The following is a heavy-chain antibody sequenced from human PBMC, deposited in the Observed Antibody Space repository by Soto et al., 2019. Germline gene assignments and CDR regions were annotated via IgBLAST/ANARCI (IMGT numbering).Heavy chain of an antibody. CDR2: ISGSGGST. Sequence: SLRLSCAASGFTFSSYAMSWVRQAPGKGLEWVSAISGSGGSTYYADSVKGRFTISRDNSKNTLYLQMNSLRAEDTAVYYCAKDPRPPWLFPASDAFDIWGQGTMVTVAS. D-gene: IGHD3-9*01. J-gene: IGHJ3*02. CDR1: GFTFSSYA. CDR3: AKDPRPPWLFPASDAFDI. V-gene: IGHV3-23*01.